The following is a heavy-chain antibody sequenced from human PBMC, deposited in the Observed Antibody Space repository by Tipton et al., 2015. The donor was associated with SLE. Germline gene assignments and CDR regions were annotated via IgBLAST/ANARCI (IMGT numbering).Heavy chain of an antibody. J-gene: IGHJ3*02. CDR1: GASISSYY. Sequence: TLSLTCTVSGASISSYYWSWIRQPPGKGLEWIGYIYYSGNTYYNPSLKSRVSISVDTSKNQFSLKLSSVTAADTAVYYCARDQITVTKARSFDIRGQGTMVPVPS. D-gene: IGHD4-17*01. CDR2: IYYSGNT. CDR3: ARDQITVTKARSFDI. V-gene: IGHV4-59*12.